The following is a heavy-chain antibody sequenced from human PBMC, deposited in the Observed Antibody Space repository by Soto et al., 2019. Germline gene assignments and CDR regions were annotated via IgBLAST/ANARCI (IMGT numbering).Heavy chain of an antibody. Sequence: SETLSLTCTVSGGSISRGGYYGSWIRQHPGKGLEWIGCIYYSGSTYYNPSLKSRATMSVDTSKNQFSLKLSSVTAADTAVYYCAREYGDYRYYFDYWGQGTLVTVSS. J-gene: IGHJ4*02. CDR1: GGSISRGGYY. D-gene: IGHD4-17*01. V-gene: IGHV4-31*03. CDR3: AREYGDYRYYFDY. CDR2: IYYSGST.